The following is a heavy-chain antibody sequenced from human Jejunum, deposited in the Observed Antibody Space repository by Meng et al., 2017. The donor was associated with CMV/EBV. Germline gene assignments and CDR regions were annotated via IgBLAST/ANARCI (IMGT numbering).Heavy chain of an antibody. Sequence: SCAASGVALSASYVSWIRQAPGKGLEWLSYISSSGTTTYYVDSVRGRFTISRDNAKNSLYLQMSSLRGEDTAVYYCARRRDYFDSWGQGTLVTVSS. J-gene: IGHJ4*02. CDR2: ISSSGTTT. V-gene: IGHV3-11*01. CDR3: ARRRDYFDS. CDR1: GVALSASY.